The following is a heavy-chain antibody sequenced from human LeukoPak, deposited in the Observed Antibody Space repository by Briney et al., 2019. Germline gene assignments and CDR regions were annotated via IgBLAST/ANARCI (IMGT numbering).Heavy chain of an antibody. J-gene: IGHJ4*02. D-gene: IGHD2-21*01. CDR2: IYYSGST. V-gene: IGHV4-59*11. Sequence: SETLSLTCTVSGESISGLYWTWIRQPPGKGLEWIGYIYYSGSTNYNPSLKSRVTISVDTSKNQFPLKLSSVTAADTAVYYCARGVVIAPQTFDYWGQGTLVTVSS. CDR3: ARGVVIAPQTFDY. CDR1: GESISGLY.